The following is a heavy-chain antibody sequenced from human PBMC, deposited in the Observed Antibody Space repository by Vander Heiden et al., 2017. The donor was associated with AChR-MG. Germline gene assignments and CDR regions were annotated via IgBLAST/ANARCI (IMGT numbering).Heavy chain of an antibody. CDR2: ISAYNGNT. J-gene: IGHJ6*02. Sequence: QVQLVQSGAEGKKPGASVKVSCKCSGYTFTSYGITRVRQAPGQGLEWMGWISAYNGNTNYAQKLQGRVTMTTDISTSTAYMELRSLRSDDTAVYYCASGADIVVVAAASDGYYYYGMDVWGQGTTVTVSS. V-gene: IGHV1-18*01. D-gene: IGHD2-2*01. CDR1: GYTFTSYG. CDR3: ASGADIVVVAAASDGYYYYGMDV.